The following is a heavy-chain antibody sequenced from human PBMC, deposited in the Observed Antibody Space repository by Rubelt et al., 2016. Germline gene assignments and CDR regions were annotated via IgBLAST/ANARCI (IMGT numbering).Heavy chain of an antibody. D-gene: IGHD1-26*01. CDR2: ISASGGTT. V-gene: IGHV3-23*01. CDR3: AKGVNSGSYNSFDS. Sequence: GKGLEWLSGISASGGTTYYADSVKGRFTISRDNPESTLYLQMNSLRADDTAVYSCAKGVNSGSYNSFDSWGQGILVTVSS. J-gene: IGHJ4*02.